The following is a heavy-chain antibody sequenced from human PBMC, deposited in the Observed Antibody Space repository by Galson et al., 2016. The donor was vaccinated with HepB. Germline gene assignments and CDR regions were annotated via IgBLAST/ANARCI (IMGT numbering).Heavy chain of an antibody. CDR3: AREGIAVAGRGPGYHYGLDV. Sequence: CAISGDSVASNSAAWNWIRQSPSRGLEWLGRTYYRSKWYNDYAVSVESRISINPDTSNNQFSLQLNSVTPEDTAVYYCAREGIAVAGRGPGYHYGLDVWGQGTTVTVSS. CDR2: TYYRSKWYN. D-gene: IGHD6-19*01. CDR1: GDSVASNSAA. J-gene: IGHJ6*02. V-gene: IGHV6-1*01.